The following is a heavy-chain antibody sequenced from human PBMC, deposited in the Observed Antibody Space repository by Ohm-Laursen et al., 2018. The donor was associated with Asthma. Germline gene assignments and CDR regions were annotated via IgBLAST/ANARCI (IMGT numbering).Heavy chain of an antibody. D-gene: IGHD4-17*01. CDR2: ISYDGSNK. CDR3: ARDLPNGDSVDY. Sequence: SLRLSCTASGFTFSSYGMHWVRQAPGKGLEWVAVISYDGSNKYYADSVKGRFTISRDNSKNTLYLQMSSLRSEDTAVYYCARDLPNGDSVDYWGQGTLVTVSS. V-gene: IGHV3-30*03. J-gene: IGHJ4*02. CDR1: GFTFSSYG.